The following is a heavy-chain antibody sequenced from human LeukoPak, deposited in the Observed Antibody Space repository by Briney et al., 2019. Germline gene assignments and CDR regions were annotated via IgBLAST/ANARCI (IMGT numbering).Heavy chain of an antibody. V-gene: IGHV4-34*01. CDR1: GGSFSGYY. J-gene: IGHJ4*02. CDR3: ATLPDRADFDY. D-gene: IGHD6-25*01. Sequence: SETLSLTCAVYGGSFSGYYWSWIRQPPGKGLEWIGEINHSGSTNYNPPLKSRVTISVDTSKNQFSLKLSSVTAADTAVYYCATLPDRADFDYWGQGTLVTVSS. CDR2: INHSGST.